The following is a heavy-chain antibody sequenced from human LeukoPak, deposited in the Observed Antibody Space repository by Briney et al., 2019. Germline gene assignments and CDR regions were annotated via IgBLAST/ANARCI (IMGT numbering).Heavy chain of an antibody. CDR2: ISSSSSLI. CDR1: GFTFSNYG. V-gene: IGHV3-48*04. D-gene: IGHD6-13*01. Sequence: GGSLRLSCAASGFTFSNYGMNWVRQAPGKGLEWISYISSSSSLIYYADSVKGRFTISRDNAKKSLFLQMDSLRGEDTAVYYCARAAEISALDNWGQGTLVTVSS. CDR3: ARAAEISALDN. J-gene: IGHJ4*02.